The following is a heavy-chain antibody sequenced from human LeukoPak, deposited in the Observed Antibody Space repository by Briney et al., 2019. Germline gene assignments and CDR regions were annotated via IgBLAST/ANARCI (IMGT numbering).Heavy chain of an antibody. J-gene: IGHJ4*02. CDR2: IKQDGSEQ. V-gene: IGHV3-7*03. CDR3: AKDLWGSAKYYFDY. D-gene: IGHD3-16*01. Sequence: PGGSLRLSCAASGFTFSTYWMSWVRQAPGKGLEWVANIKQDGSEQYYVDSVKGRFTISRDNAKNSLYLQMNSLRAEDTALYYCAKDLWGSAKYYFDYWGQGTLVTVSS. CDR1: GFTFSTYW.